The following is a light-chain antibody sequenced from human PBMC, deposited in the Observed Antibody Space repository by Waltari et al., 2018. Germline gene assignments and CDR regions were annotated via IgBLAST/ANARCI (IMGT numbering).Light chain of an antibody. J-gene: IGLJ1*01. V-gene: IGLV1-44*01. Sequence: QSVLTQPPSASGTPGQRVTIPCSGSNSNIGRKTLGWYHQLPGKAPKLLIYGDDQRPSGVPDRFSASKSGTSASLSISNLQSEDEADYYCGAWDDSLNGYVFGSGTKVNVL. CDR2: GDD. CDR1: NSNIGRKT. CDR3: GAWDDSLNGYV.